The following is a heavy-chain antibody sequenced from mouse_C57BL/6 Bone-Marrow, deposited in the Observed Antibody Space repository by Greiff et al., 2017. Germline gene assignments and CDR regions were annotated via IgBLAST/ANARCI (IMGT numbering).Heavy chain of an antibody. CDR2: INPNNGGT. CDR1: GYTFTDYY. V-gene: IGHV1-26*01. D-gene: IGHD1-1*01. Sequence: EVQLHHSGPELVKPGASVKLSCKASGYTFTDYYMNWVKQSPGKSLEWIGDINPNNGGTRYNHKLKGKATLTVDKSSSTAYMELRSLTSEDYAVYYCARDDYGNSWYFDYWGQGTILTVSS. CDR3: ARDDYGNSWYFDY. J-gene: IGHJ2*01.